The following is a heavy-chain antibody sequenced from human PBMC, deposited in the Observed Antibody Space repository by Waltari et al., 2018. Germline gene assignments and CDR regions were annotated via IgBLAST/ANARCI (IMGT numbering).Heavy chain of an antibody. CDR2: VHHSGST. J-gene: IGHJ4*02. CDR3: ARDGDSYFDY. V-gene: IGHV4-59*01. D-gene: IGHD4-17*01. CDR1: GGSISSYY. Sequence: QVQLQESGPGLVKPSETLSLTCTVSGGSISSYYWSWIRQPPGKGLEWIGYVHHSGSTSYNPTLKSRVIISVYTSKNQFSLKLGFVTAADTAVYYCARDGDSYFDYWGQGTLVTVSS.